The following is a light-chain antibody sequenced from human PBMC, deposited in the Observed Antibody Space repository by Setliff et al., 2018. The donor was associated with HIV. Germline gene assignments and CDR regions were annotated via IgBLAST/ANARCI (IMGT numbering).Light chain of an antibody. CDR3: GTWDDSLSARV. CDR2: DNN. Sequence: QSALTQPPSVSAAPGQKVTISCSGSTSNIGNNYVSWYQQLPGTAPKLLIYDNNNRPSGIPDRFSGSISGTSATLGITGLQTGDEADYYCGTWDDSLSARVFGGGTKGTVL. V-gene: IGLV1-51*01. J-gene: IGLJ3*02. CDR1: TSNIGNNY.